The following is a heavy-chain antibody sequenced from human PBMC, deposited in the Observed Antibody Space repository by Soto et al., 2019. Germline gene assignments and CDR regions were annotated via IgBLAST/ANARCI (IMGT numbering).Heavy chain of an antibody. CDR2: INHSGST. CDR3: ARGRNFSNRFRWFDP. V-gene: IGHV4-34*01. J-gene: IGHJ5*02. CDR1: GGSFSGYY. Sequence: SETLSLTCAVYGGSFSGYYWSWIRQPPGKGLEWIGEINHSGSTNYNPSLKSRVTISVDTSKNQFSLKLSSVTAADTAVYYCARGRNFSNRFRWFDPWGQGTLVTVSS. D-gene: IGHD3-3*01.